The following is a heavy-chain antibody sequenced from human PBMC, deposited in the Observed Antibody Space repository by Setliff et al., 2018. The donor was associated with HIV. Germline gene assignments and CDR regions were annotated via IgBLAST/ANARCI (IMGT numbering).Heavy chain of an antibody. CDR1: AYTFTAYY. J-gene: IGHJ4*02. CDR2: INPNSGGT. V-gene: IGHV1-2*02. CDR3: ARDLNSSPFDY. Sequence: VASVKVSCKASAYTFTAYYIHWVRQAPGQGLEWMGWINPNSGGTNYAQKFQGRVTMTRDTSISTTYMELSRLRSDDTAVYYCARDLNSSPFDYWGQGTLVTVSS. D-gene: IGHD6-13*01.